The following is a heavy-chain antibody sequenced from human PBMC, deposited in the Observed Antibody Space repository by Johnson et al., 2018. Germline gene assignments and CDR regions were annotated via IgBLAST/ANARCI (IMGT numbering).Heavy chain of an antibody. J-gene: IGHJ6*03. CDR3: ARTADGRVFEVVIATAYYYYYRDV. CDR1: GFTFSSNS. V-gene: IGHV3-21*01. Sequence: EVQLVESGGGLVKPGGSLRLSCAASGFTFSSNSMNWVRQAPGKGLEWVSSISSRSTYIFYADSVKGRFTISRDNAKNSLSLQVTSLRVEDTAVYYCARTADGRVFEVVIATAYYYYYRDVWGKGTTVTVSS. D-gene: IGHD3-3*01. CDR2: ISSRSTYI.